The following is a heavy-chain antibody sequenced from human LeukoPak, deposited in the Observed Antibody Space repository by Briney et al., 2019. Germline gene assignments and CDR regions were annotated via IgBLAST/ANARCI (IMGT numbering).Heavy chain of an antibody. J-gene: IGHJ3*02. V-gene: IGHV1-2*02. CDR1: GYTFTGYY. CDR2: INPNSGGT. Sequence: ASVKVSCKASGYTFTGYYMHWVRQAPGQGLEWMGWINPNSGGTNYAQKFRGRVTMTGDTSISTAYMELSRLRSDDTAVYYCARAAYYYDSSGYAAFDIWGQGTMVTVSS. D-gene: IGHD3-22*01. CDR3: ARAAYYYDSSGYAAFDI.